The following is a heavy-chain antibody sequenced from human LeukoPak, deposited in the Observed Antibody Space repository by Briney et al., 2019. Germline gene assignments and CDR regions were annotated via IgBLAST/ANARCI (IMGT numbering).Heavy chain of an antibody. CDR2: ISDTGGST. D-gene: IGHD2-15*01. J-gene: IGHJ4*02. CDR1: GFTFSSYA. CDR3: AKGFIGYCSGGRCSTFDY. V-gene: IGHV3-23*01. Sequence: GGSLRLSCAASGFTFSSYAMSWVRQAPGKGLEWVSSISDTGGSTYYADSVKGRFTISRDNSKNTLYLQMNSLRAEDTAVYYCAKGFIGYCSGGRCSTFDYWGQGTLVTVSS.